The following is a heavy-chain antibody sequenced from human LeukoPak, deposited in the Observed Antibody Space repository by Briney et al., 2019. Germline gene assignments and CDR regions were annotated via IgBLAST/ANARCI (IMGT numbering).Heavy chain of an antibody. J-gene: IGHJ6*03. CDR3: TREQDFWSGYYSYYYYMDV. D-gene: IGHD3-3*01. V-gene: IGHV3-49*02. Sequence: WIRQPPGKGLEWVGFIRSKAYGGTTEYAASVKGRFTISRDDSKSIAYLQINSLKTENTAVYYCTREQDFWSGYYSYYYYMDVWGKGTTVTVSS. CDR2: IRSKAYGGTT.